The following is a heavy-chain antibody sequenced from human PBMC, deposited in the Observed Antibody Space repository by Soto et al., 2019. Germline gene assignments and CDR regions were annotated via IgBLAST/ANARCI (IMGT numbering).Heavy chain of an antibody. Sequence: PGGSLRLSCAASGFTFNSYAMSWVRQAPGKGLEWVSSIGANAHNTYYADSVKGRFTISRDNSKNTLYLQMNSLRVEDTAVYYCARDGVGATTYFGYFDYWGQGTPVTVSS. V-gene: IGHV3-23*01. CDR3: ARDGVGATTYFGYFDY. CDR2: IGANAHNT. D-gene: IGHD1-26*01. J-gene: IGHJ4*02. CDR1: GFTFNSYA.